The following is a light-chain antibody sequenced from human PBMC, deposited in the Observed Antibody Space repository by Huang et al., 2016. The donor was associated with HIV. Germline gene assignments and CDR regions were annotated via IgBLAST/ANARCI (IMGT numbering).Light chain of an antibody. J-gene: IGKJ1*01. CDR1: QDIGND. CDR2: TAS. CDR3: LQDYTYPWT. V-gene: IGKV1-6*01. Sequence: AIQMTQSPASLSASVGDRVTITCRASQDIGNDLGWYQQRLGKAPKLLVSTASHLQSGVPSRFTGSGSDTHFTLTISGLQPEDFATYYCLQDYTYPWTFGQGTKVEI.